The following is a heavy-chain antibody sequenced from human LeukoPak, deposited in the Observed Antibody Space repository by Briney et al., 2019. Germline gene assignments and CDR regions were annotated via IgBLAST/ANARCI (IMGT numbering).Heavy chain of an antibody. CDR2: IYYGENT. Sequence: SETLSLTCTVSGGSISSGPYYWGWIRQPPGKGLEWIGNIYYGENTYYNPSLKSRVTISIDTSKNQFYLKLSSLTAADTAVYYCARGFSGVRGVISRNIGWFDPWGQGTLVTVSS. J-gene: IGHJ5*02. CDR3: ARGFSGVRGVISRNIGWFDP. CDR1: GGSISSGPYY. D-gene: IGHD3-10*01. V-gene: IGHV4-39*01.